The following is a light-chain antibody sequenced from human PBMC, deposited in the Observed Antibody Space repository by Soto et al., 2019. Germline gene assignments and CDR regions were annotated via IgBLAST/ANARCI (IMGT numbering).Light chain of an antibody. CDR2: AAS. J-gene: IGKJ1*01. Sequence: DIQLTQSPSFLSASVGDRVAITCRASQDINTYLAWYQQKPGKAPKLLIYAASTLQSAVPSRFSGGGSGTEFTLTISSLQPKDFGTYYCQQLSVYPRTFGQGTKV. V-gene: IGKV1-9*01. CDR1: QDINTY. CDR3: QQLSVYPRT.